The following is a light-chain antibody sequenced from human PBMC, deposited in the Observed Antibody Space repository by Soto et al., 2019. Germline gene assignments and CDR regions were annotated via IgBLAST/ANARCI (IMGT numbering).Light chain of an antibody. CDR1: QDISNY. CDR2: DAS. V-gene: IGKV1-33*01. J-gene: IGKJ5*01. CDR3: QQTYTTPEIT. Sequence: DIQMTQSPSSLSASVGDRVTSTCQASQDISNYLNWYQQKPGKAPKLLIYDASNLETGVPSRFSGSGSGTDFTLTITSLQPEDFATYYCQQTYTTPEITFGQGTRLEI.